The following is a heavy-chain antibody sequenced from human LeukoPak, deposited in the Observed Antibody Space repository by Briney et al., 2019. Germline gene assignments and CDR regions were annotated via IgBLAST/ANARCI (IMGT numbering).Heavy chain of an antibody. V-gene: IGHV4-59*11. J-gene: IGHJ3*02. CDR2: ISYIGST. CDR3: ARDLVTVTKGFDI. CDR1: ADSFSSHY. Sequence: PSETLSLTCAVSADSFSSHYWTWIRQPPGKGLEWIGYISYIGSTNYNPSLKSRVTISIDTSKNQLSLKLSSVTAADTAVYYCARDLVTVTKGFDIWGRGTMVSVSS. D-gene: IGHD4-17*01.